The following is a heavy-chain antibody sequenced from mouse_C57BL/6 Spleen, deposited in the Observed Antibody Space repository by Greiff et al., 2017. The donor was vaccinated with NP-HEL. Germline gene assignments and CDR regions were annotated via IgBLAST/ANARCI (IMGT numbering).Heavy chain of an antibody. D-gene: IGHD2-4*01. J-gene: IGHJ4*01. CDR3: APTMITTRVGYAMDY. Sequence: VQLQQSGPELVKPGASVKISCKASGYAFSSSWMNWVKQRPGKGLEWIGRIYPGDGDTNYNGKFKGKATLTADKSSSTAYMQLSSLTSEDSAVYFLAPTMITTRVGYAMDYWGQGTSVTVSS. CDR2: IYPGDGDT. CDR1: GYAFSSSW. V-gene: IGHV1-82*01.